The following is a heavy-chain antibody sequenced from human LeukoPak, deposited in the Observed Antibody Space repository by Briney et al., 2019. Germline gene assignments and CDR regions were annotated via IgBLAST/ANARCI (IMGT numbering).Heavy chain of an antibody. D-gene: IGHD3-22*01. J-gene: IGHJ3*02. CDR1: GFAFSTYS. CDR3: ARTMIVRLGPNDAFDI. CDR2: ISSSSSTI. Sequence: QPGGSLRLSCAASGFAFSTYSMHWVRQAPGKGLEWVSYISSSSSTIKYADSVKGRFTISRDNAKNSLFLQMNSLRAEDTAVYYCARTMIVRLGPNDAFDIWGQGTMVTVSS. V-gene: IGHV3-48*01.